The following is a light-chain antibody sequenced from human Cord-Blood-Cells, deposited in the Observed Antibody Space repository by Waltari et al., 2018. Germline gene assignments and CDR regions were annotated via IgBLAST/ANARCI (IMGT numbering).Light chain of an antibody. Sequence: QSVLTQPPSVSEAPRQRVTISCSGSSSNIGNNAVNWYQQLPGKAPKLLIYYDDLLPSGGSDRFSGSKSGTSAALASSGLQSEDEADYYCAAWDDSLNGYVFGTGTKVTVL. V-gene: IGLV1-36*01. J-gene: IGLJ1*01. CDR2: YDD. CDR3: AAWDDSLNGYV. CDR1: SSNIGNNA.